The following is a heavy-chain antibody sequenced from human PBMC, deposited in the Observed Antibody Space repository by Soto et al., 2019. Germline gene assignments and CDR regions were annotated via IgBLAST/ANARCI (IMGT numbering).Heavy chain of an antibody. D-gene: IGHD2-2*01. CDR1: GDTFSSSA. CDR2: IIPIFGTV. Sequence: QVQLVQSGAEVKKPGSSVKVSCKASGDTFSSSAISWVRQAPGQGLQWMGGIIPIFGTVNYAQKFQGRVTMTADKSTSTASMELGSLRSEDTAVYYCARGGYCRSTNCYGGANWFDPWGQGTLVTVSS. J-gene: IGHJ5*02. CDR3: ARGGYCRSTNCYGGANWFDP. V-gene: IGHV1-69*06.